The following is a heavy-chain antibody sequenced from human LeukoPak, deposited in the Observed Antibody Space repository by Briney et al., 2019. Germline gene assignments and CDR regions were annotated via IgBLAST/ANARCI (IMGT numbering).Heavy chain of an antibody. CDR3: ARQMGSYQTYYFDY. CDR2: IYYSGST. D-gene: IGHD3-16*02. CDR1: GGSISSYH. V-gene: IGHV4-59*01. J-gene: IGHJ4*02. Sequence: KPSETLSLTCTVSGGSISSYHWSWIRQPPGKGLEWIGYIYYSGSTTYNPSLKSRVTISVDTSKKQFSLKLSSVTAADTAVYYCARQMGSYQTYYFDYWGQGTLVTVSS.